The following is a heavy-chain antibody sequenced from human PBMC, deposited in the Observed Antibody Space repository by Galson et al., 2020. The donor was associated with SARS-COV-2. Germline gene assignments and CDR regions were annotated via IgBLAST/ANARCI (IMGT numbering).Heavy chain of an antibody. D-gene: IGHD2-2*01. Sequence: TGRSLRLSCAASGFTFSSYAMSWVRQAPGKGLEWVSAIRGSGGSTYYADSVKARFTISRDNSKNPLYLQMNSLRPEDTGVYYCATARDSYQLLGWGLDYWGQGTLVTVSS. J-gene: IGHJ4*02. CDR2: IRGSGGST. V-gene: IGHV3-23*01. CDR3: ATARDSYQLLGWGLDY. CDR1: GFTFSSYA.